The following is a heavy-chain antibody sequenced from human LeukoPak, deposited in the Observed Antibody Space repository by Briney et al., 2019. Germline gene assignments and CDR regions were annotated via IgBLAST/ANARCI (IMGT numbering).Heavy chain of an antibody. J-gene: IGHJ5*02. V-gene: IGHV4-38-2*02. CDR1: GYSISSGYY. D-gene: IGHD2-2*01. CDR3: ARDHRDIVVVPAAGETGKNWFDP. CDR2: IYDSGST. Sequence: SETLSLTCTVSGYSISSGYYWGWIRQPPGKGLEWIGSIYDSGSTYYNPSLKSRVTISVDTSKNQFSLKLSSVTAADTAVYYRARDHRDIVVVPAAGETGKNWFDPWGQGTLVTVSS.